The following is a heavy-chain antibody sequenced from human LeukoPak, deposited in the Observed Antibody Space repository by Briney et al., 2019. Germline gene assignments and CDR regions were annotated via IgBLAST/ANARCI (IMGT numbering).Heavy chain of an antibody. V-gene: IGHV3-33*01. Sequence: PGRSLRLSCAVSGFIFSNSGMHWVRQAPGKGLEWVTVIYTDGSTKYYADSVKGRFTISRDNSQNTLYLQMNSLRAEDTAVYYCARNSGGRRYYFTEWGQGTLVTVSS. CDR2: IYTDGSTK. D-gene: IGHD3-10*01. CDR3: ARNSGGRRYYFTE. CDR1: GFIFSNSG. J-gene: IGHJ4*02.